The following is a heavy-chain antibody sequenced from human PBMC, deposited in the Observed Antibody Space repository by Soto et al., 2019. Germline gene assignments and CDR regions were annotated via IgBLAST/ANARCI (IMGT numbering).Heavy chain of an antibody. D-gene: IGHD3-3*01. CDR1: GYTFTSYD. CDR2: MNPNSGNT. V-gene: IGHV1-8*01. Sequence: ASVRVSCKASGYTFTSYDINWVRQATGQGLEWMGWMNPNSGNTGYAQKFQGRVTMTRNTSISTAYMELSSLRSEDTAVYYCARVHYDFWSGYRNYYYYYYMDVWGKGTTVTVSS. CDR3: ARVHYDFWSGYRNYYYYYYMDV. J-gene: IGHJ6*03.